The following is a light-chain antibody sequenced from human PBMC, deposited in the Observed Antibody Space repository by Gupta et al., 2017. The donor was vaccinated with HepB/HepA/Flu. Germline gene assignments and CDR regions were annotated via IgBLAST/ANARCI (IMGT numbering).Light chain of an antibody. CDR1: SIDIGYHNY. V-gene: IGLV2-14*01. CDR3: SSYGTVDI. J-gene: IGLJ1*01. CDR2: DVS. Sequence: QSALTQPASVSGSLGQSITISCTGTSIDIGYHNYVSWYQQYPGKDPKLIIYDVSNRPSGVSNRFSGSKSGNTASLTISGLQPEDEADYHCSSYGTVDIFGTGTTVLVL.